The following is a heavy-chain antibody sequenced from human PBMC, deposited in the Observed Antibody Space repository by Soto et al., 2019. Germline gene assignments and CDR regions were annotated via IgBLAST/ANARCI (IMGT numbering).Heavy chain of an antibody. CDR2: IYSGGST. CDR3: AREYSSSWSGWFDP. D-gene: IGHD6-13*01. CDR1: GFTVSSNY. J-gene: IGHJ5*02. V-gene: IGHV3-66*01. Sequence: PGGSLRLSCAASGFTVSSNYMSWVRQAPGKGLEWVSVIYSGGSTYYADSVKGRFTISRDNSKNTLYLQMNSLRAEDTAVYYCAREYSSSWSGWFDPWGQGTLVTV.